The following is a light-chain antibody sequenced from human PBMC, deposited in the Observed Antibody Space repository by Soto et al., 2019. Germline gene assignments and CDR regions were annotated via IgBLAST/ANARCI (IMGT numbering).Light chain of an antibody. V-gene: IGKV1-5*01. CDR3: QQYKSYSPWT. Sequence: DIHMTQSPSTLSASVLDIVTITFLASQSLNNWLAWYQQKPGKAPKLLIYDASSLESGVPSRFSGSGSETEFTLTISSLQPEDFATYYCQQYKSYSPWTFGQGTKVDIK. CDR1: QSLNNW. J-gene: IGKJ1*01. CDR2: DAS.